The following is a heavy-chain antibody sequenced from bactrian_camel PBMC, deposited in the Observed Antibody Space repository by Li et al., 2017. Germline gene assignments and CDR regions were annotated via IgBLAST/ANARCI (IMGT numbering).Heavy chain of an antibody. CDR3: AAAYYSDGIVLSLRRPSDYDY. D-gene: IGHD2*01. J-gene: IGHJ4*01. CDR2: ILHDGRS. Sequence: HVQLVESGGGSVQAGGSLRLSCQASGYTYSGYCMAWFHQAPGREREGIAAILHDGRSTYADSVKGRFAVSKDNAKITLYLQMNSLKPEDTAMYYCAAAYYSDGIVLSLRRPSDYDYWGQGTQVTVS. CDR1: GYTYSGYC. V-gene: IGHV3S26*01.